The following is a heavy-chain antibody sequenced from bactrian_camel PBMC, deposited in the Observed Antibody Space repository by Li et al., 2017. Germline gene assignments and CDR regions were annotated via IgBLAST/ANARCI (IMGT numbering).Heavy chain of an antibody. CDR2: IATIGRT. CDR1: GYKAIYV. V-gene: IGHV3S53*01. J-gene: IGHJ4*01. Sequence: HVQLVESGGGSVQPGDSLRLSCTDRGYKAIYVMGWFRQAPGKEREGVAAIATIGRTYVAESVKGRFSISRDIAKSAVYLQMNSLKPEDTATYYCGVGPRNRQSCGEYYANYYGQGTQVTVS. CDR3: GVGPRNRQSCGEYYANY. D-gene: IGHD1*01.